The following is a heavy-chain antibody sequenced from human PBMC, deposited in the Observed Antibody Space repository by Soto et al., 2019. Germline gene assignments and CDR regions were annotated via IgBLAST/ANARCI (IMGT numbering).Heavy chain of an antibody. Sequence: QVQLVQSGAEVKKPGSSVKVSCKASGGTFSSYAISWVRQAPGQGLEWMGGIIPIFGTANYAQKFQGRVTITADESTSTAYMELSSLRSEDTAVYYCARDSRLPAEGIAVAGTLGYWGQGTLVTVSS. V-gene: IGHV1-69*12. J-gene: IGHJ4*02. CDR3: ARDSRLPAEGIAVAGTLGY. CDR1: GGTFSSYA. CDR2: IIPIFGTA. D-gene: IGHD6-19*01.